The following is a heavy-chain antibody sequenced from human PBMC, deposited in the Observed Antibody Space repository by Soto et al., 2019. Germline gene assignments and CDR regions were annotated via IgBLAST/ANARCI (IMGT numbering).Heavy chain of an antibody. Sequence: QVQLQQWGAGLLKPSETLSLTCAVYGGSFSGYYWSWIRQPPGKGLEWLGEINHSGSTKYNPSFKRRVPISVDTSKNQCALKLSSVTAADTDVYYWARVGRYYEGSVNYWGQGTLVTVSS. D-gene: IGHD3-10*01. V-gene: IGHV4-34*01. J-gene: IGHJ4*02. CDR1: GGSFSGYY. CDR3: ARVGRYYEGSVNY. CDR2: INHSGST.